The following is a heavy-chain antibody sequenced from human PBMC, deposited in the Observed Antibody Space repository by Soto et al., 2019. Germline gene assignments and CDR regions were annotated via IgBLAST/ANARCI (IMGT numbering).Heavy chain of an antibody. CDR3: ARKRVGASNWFDP. D-gene: IGHD1-26*01. J-gene: IGHJ5*02. Sequence: KASGYTVTSYGISWVRQAPGQGLEWMGWISAYNGNTNYAQKLQGRVTMTTDTSTSTAYMELRSLRSDDTAVYYCARKRVGASNWFDPWGQGTLVTVSS. V-gene: IGHV1-18*01. CDR2: ISAYNGNT. CDR1: GYTVTSYG.